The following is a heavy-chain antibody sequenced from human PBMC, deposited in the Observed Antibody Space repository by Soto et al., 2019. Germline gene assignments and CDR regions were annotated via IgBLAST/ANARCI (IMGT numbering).Heavy chain of an antibody. CDR3: ARQPRELWFGELLSWFDP. J-gene: IGHJ5*02. V-gene: IGHV4-39*01. CDR2: IYYSGST. Sequence: SETLSLTCTVSGGSISSSSYDWGWIRQPPGKGLEWIGGIYYSGSTYYNPSLKSRVTISVDTSKNQFSLKLSSVTAADTAVYYCARQPRELWFGELLSWFDPWGQGTLVTVSS. CDR1: GGSISSSSYD. D-gene: IGHD3-10*01.